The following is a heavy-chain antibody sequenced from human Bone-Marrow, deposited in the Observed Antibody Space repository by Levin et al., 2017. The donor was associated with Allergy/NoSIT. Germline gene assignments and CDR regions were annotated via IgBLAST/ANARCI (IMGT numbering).Heavy chain of an antibody. CDR1: GYTFTSYG. V-gene: IGHV1-18*01. D-gene: IGHD5-18*01. Sequence: ASVKVSCKASGYTFTSYGISWVRQAPGQGLEWMGWISAYNGNTNYAQKLQGRVTMTTDTSTSTAYMELRSLRSDDTAVYYCARGGYSDGLPSFSDYWGQGTLVTVSS. J-gene: IGHJ4*02. CDR3: ARGGYSDGLPSFSDY. CDR2: ISAYNGNT.